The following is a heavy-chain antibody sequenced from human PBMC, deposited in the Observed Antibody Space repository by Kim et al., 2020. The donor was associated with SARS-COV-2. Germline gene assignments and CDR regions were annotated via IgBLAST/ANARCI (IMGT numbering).Heavy chain of an antibody. CDR3: ARDHLLQLVKNYYYGMDV. D-gene: IGHD6-13*01. CDR1: GGTFSSYA. J-gene: IGHJ6*02. CDR2: IIPIFGTA. V-gene: IGHV1-69*13. Sequence: SVKVSCKASGGTFSSYAISWVRQAPGQGLEWMGGIIPIFGTANYAQKFQGRVTITADESTSTAYMELSSLRSEDTAVYYCARDHLLQLVKNYYYGMDVWGQGTTVTVSS.